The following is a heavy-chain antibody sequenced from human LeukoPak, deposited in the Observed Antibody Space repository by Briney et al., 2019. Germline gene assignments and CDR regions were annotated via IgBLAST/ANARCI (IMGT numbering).Heavy chain of an antibody. Sequence: GGSLRLSCAASGFTFNNYNMNWVRQAPGKALEWVSSITSSGTYIFYADSVKGRFTISRDNAKNSLYLQMNSLGPEDTAVYYCARDPYSGNYGNYYYYYMDVWGKGATVTVSS. D-gene: IGHD1-26*01. CDR1: GFTFNNYN. V-gene: IGHV3-21*01. CDR2: ITSSGTYI. J-gene: IGHJ6*03. CDR3: ARDPYSGNYGNYYYYYMDV.